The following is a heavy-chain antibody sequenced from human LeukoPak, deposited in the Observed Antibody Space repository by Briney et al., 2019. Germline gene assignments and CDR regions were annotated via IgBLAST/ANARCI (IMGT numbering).Heavy chain of an antibody. V-gene: IGHV3-21*01. CDR2: ISSSSSYI. J-gene: IGHJ3*02. CDR1: GFTFSSYG. D-gene: IGHD1-26*01. Sequence: PGGSLRLSCAASGFTFSSYGMNWVRQAPGKGLEWVSSISSSSSYIYYADSVKGRFTISRDNAKNSLYLQMNSLRAEDTAVYYCARELSGLEEWELPGNDAFDIWGQGTMVTVSS. CDR3: ARELSGLEEWELPGNDAFDI.